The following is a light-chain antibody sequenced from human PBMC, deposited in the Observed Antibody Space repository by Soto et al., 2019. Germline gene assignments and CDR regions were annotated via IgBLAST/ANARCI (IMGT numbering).Light chain of an antibody. Sequence: EIVMAQSPATLSVSPGERATLYCRASESVSSKLAWYQQKPGQAPRLLIYDASTRATGIPARFSGSGSGTEFTLTISSLQSEDFAVYYCQHYHGWPITFGQGTRLEIK. V-gene: IGKV3-15*01. CDR1: ESVSSK. CDR3: QHYHGWPIT. CDR2: DAS. J-gene: IGKJ5*01.